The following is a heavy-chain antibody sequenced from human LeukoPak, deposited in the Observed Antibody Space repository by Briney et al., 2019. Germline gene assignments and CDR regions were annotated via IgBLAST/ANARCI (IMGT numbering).Heavy chain of an antibody. J-gene: IGHJ4*02. Sequence: GGTLRLSCAASGFIVSSTSMSWVRQAPGKGLEWVSLLYGGGSTYHADSVKGRFTISRDNSKNTLYLQMNSLRAEDTAVYYCARGGSYASFGFDYWGQGTLVTVSS. D-gene: IGHD1-26*01. V-gene: IGHV3-53*01. CDR2: LYGGGST. CDR1: GFIVSSTS. CDR3: ARGGSYASFGFDY.